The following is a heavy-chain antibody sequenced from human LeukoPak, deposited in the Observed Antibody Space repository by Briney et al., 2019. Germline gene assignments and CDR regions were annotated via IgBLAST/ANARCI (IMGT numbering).Heavy chain of an antibody. CDR3: ARVLVAYYDFWSGYYSLDAFDI. CDR2: IYTSGST. Sequence: ATETLSLTCTVSGGSISSGSYYWSWIRQPAGKGLEWIGRIYTSGSTNYNPSLKSRVTISVDTSKNQFSLKLSSVTAADTAVYYCARVLVAYYDFWSGYYSLDAFDIWGQGTMVTVSS. CDR1: GGSISSGSYY. D-gene: IGHD3-3*01. J-gene: IGHJ3*02. V-gene: IGHV4-61*02.